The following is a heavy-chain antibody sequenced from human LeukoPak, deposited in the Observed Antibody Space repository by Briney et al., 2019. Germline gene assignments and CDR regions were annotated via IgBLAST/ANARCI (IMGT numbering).Heavy chain of an antibody. CDR3: AREHSITIFGAPYYYYYYMDV. V-gene: IGHV4-4*07. CDR2: IYTSGST. J-gene: IGHJ6*03. CDR1: GGSISSYY. Sequence: SETLSLTCTVSGGSISSYYWSWIRQPAGKGLEWLGRIYTSGSTNYNPSLKSRVTMSVDTSKNQFSLKLSSVTAADTAVYYCAREHSITIFGAPYYYYYYMDVWGKGTTVTVSS. D-gene: IGHD3-3*01.